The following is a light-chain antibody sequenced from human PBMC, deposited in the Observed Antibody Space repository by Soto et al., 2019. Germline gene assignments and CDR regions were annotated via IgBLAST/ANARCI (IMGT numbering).Light chain of an antibody. V-gene: IGKV3-15*01. Sequence: EIVMTQSPATLSVSPGERATLSCRASQSISSNLAWYQQKPGQAPRLLIYGASTRATGIPARFSGSGSGTEFPLTISSLQSEDFAVDYCQQYSIWPYTFGQGTKLEIK. J-gene: IGKJ2*01. CDR3: QQYSIWPYT. CDR1: QSISSN. CDR2: GAS.